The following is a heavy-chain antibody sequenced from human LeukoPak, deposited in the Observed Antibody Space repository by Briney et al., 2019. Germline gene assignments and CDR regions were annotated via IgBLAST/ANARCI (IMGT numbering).Heavy chain of an antibody. CDR3: ARMWFGEFWGIWFDP. V-gene: IGHV3-7*01. CDR2: IKQDGSEK. CDR1: GFTFSSYW. D-gene: IGHD3-10*01. Sequence: GGSLRLSCAASGFTFSSYWTSWVRQAPGKGLEWVANIKQDGSEKYYVDSVKGRFTISRDNAKNSLYLQMNSLRAEDTAVYYCARMWFGEFWGIWFDPWGQGTLVTVSS. J-gene: IGHJ5*02.